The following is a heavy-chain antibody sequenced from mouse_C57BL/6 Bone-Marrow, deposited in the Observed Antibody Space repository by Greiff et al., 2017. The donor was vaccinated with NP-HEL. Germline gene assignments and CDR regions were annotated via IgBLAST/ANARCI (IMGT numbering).Heavy chain of an antibody. V-gene: IGHV2-2*01. J-gene: IGHJ1*03. CDR1: GFSLTSYG. CDR2: IWSGGST. D-gene: IGHD1-1*01. Sequence: VQGVESGPGLVQPSQSLSITCTVSGFSLTSYGVHWVRQSPGKGLEWLGVIWSGGSTDYNAAFISRLSISKDNSKSQVFFKMNSLQADDTAIYYCARGNYGSSFWYFDVWGTGTTVTVSS. CDR3: ARGNYGSSFWYFDV.